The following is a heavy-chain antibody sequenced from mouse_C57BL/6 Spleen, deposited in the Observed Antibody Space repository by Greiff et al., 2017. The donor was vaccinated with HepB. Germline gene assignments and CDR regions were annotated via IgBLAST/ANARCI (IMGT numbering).Heavy chain of an antibody. V-gene: IGHV1-72*01. D-gene: IGHD1-1*01. CDR2: IDPNSGGT. Sequence: QVQLQQPGAELVKPGASVKLSCKASGYTFTSYWMHWVKQRPGRGLEWIGRIDPNSGGTKYNEKFKSKATLTVDKPSSTAYMQRSSLTSEDSAVYYCARLEYYGSYYFDYWGQGTTLTVSS. CDR1: GYTFTSYW. CDR3: ARLEYYGSYYFDY. J-gene: IGHJ2*01.